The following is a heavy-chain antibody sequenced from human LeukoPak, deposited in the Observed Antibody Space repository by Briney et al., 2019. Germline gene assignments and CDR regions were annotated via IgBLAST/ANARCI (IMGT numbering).Heavy chain of an antibody. Sequence: SETLSLTCTVSGGSISSRNSFWGWIRQSPGKGLEWIGTIYHAGSKYYNPSLESRFAIYVDTSKNQFYLELTSVTAADTAVYYCARQGDSSGWYGFDYWGQGTLVTVSS. D-gene: IGHD6-19*01. CDR2: IYHAGSK. V-gene: IGHV4-39*01. J-gene: IGHJ4*02. CDR3: ARQGDSSGWYGFDY. CDR1: GGSISSRNSF.